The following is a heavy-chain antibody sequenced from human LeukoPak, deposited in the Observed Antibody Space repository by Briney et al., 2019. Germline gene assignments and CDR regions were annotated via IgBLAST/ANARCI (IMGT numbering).Heavy chain of an antibody. J-gene: IGHJ4*02. Sequence: GGSLRLSCAASGFTFSSYSMNWVRQAPGKGLEWISYISSSSSTIYYADSVKGRFTISRDNAKSSLYLQMNSLRAEDTAVYYCARDGGSYRRYFDYWGQGTLVTVSS. CDR2: ISSSSSTI. CDR3: ARDGGSYRRYFDY. V-gene: IGHV3-48*04. CDR1: GFTFSSYS. D-gene: IGHD1-26*01.